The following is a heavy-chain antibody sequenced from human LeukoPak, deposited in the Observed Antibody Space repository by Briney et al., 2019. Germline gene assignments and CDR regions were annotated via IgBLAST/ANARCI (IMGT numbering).Heavy chain of an antibody. J-gene: IGHJ6*03. CDR3: AKDRRRSGGDYYYYYMDV. CDR2: INQDGSQK. CDR1: GFTFSSYW. V-gene: IGHV3-7*01. D-gene: IGHD2-21*01. Sequence: PGGSLRLSCAASGFTFSSYWMSWVRQAPGTGLEWVANINQDGSQKYYVDSVKGRFTISRDNAKNSLYLQMNSLRAEDTAVYYCAKDRRRSGGDYYYYYMDVWGKGTTVTVSS.